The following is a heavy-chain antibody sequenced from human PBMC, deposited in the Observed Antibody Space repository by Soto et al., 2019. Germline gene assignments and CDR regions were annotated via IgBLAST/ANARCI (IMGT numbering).Heavy chain of an antibody. D-gene: IGHD2-15*01. CDR2: INHSGST. Sequence: TSETLSLTCAVYGGSFSGYYWSWIRQPPGKGLEWIGEINHSGSTNYNPSLKSRVTISVDTSKNQFSLKLSSVTAADTAVYYCARGRTDRFGESSVAATKNFDYWGQGTLVTVSS. V-gene: IGHV4-34*01. CDR3: ARGRTDRFGESSVAATKNFDY. J-gene: IGHJ4*02. CDR1: GGSFSGYY.